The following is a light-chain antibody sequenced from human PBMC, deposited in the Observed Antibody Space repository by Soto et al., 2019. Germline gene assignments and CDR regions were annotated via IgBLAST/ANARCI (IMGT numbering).Light chain of an antibody. CDR2: INSDGSH. J-gene: IGLJ2*01. CDR3: QTWGPGIVV. CDR1: SGHRTYA. Sequence: QPVLTQSPSVSASLGASGNLTCTLSSGHRTYAIAWHQVQSGKGPRFLMTINSDGSHNRGDGVPARFSGASFGAERFLIISSLQSDDETDYYCQTWGPGIVVFGGGTKVTVL. V-gene: IGLV4-69*01.